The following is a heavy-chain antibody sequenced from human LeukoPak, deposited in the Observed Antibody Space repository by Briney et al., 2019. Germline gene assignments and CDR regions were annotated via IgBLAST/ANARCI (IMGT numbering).Heavy chain of an antibody. Sequence: PSETLSLTCAVYGGSFSGYYWSWIRQPPGKGLEWIGEINHSGSTNHNPSLKSRVTISVDTSKNQFSLKLSSVTAADTAVYYCARLFWGCSSTSCGDYWGQGTLVTVSS. CDR1: GGSFSGYY. D-gene: IGHD2-2*01. J-gene: IGHJ4*02. V-gene: IGHV4-34*01. CDR2: INHSGST. CDR3: ARLFWGCSSTSCGDY.